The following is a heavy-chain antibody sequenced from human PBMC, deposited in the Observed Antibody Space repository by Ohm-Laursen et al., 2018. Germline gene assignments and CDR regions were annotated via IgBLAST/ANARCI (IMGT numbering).Heavy chain of an antibody. D-gene: IGHD1-26*01. CDR3: AGRGY. V-gene: IGHV4-4*07. J-gene: IGHJ4*02. CDR2: INISGT. Sequence: TLSLTCTVSSGSISSYYWSWIRQPPGKGLEWIGRINISGTNYNPSVKSRVTMSVDTSKNQFSLNLSSVTAADTAVYYCAGRGYWGQGTLVTVSS. CDR1: SGSISSYY.